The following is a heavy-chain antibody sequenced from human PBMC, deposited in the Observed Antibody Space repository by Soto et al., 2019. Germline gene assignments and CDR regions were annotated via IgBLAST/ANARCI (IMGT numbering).Heavy chain of an antibody. CDR2: IDPSDSDT. Sequence: PGESLKISCKGSGYSFTSYWISWVRQMPGKGLEWMGRIDPSDSDTRYSPSFQGQVTISADKSISTAYLQWSSLKASDTAMYYCARSLRYCSSTSCYPYYYYYGMDVWGQGTTVTVS. D-gene: IGHD2-2*01. CDR3: ARSLRYCSSTSCYPYYYYYGMDV. J-gene: IGHJ6*02. V-gene: IGHV5-10-1*04. CDR1: GYSFTSYW.